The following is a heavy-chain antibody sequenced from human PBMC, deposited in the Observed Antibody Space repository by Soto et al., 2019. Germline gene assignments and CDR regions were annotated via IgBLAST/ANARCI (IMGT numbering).Heavy chain of an antibody. D-gene: IGHD3-22*01. CDR2: ISAYNGNT. J-gene: IGHJ4*02. Sequence: ASVKVSCKASGYTFTSYGISWVRQAPGQGLEWMGWISAYNGNTNYAQKLQGRVTMTTDTSTSTAYMELRSLRSDDTAVYYCAIIGYYYDSSGPHYWGQGPLVTVSS. CDR1: GYTFTSYG. CDR3: AIIGYYYDSSGPHY. V-gene: IGHV1-18*01.